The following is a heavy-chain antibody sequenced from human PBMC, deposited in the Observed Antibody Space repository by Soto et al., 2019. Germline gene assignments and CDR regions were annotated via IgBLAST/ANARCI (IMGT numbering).Heavy chain of an antibody. CDR2: INPNSGGT. CDR3: ARDMAYSGYDFWSGYLWKPVNYGMDV. J-gene: IGHJ6*02. CDR1: GYTFTGYY. D-gene: IGHD3-3*01. Sequence: ASVKVSCKASGYTFTGYYMHWMRQAPGQGLEWMGWINPNSGGTNYAQKFQGWVTMTRDTSISTAYMELSRLRSDDTAVYYCARDMAYSGYDFWSGYLWKPVNYGMDVWGQGTTVTVSS. V-gene: IGHV1-2*04.